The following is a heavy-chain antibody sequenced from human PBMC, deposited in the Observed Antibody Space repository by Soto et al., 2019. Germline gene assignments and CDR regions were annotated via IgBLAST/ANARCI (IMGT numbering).Heavy chain of an antibody. CDR1: GFTVSSNY. Sequence: EVQLVESGGGLIQPGGSLRRSCAASGFTVSSNYMSWVRQAPGKGLEWVSVIYSGGSTYYADSVKGRFTIYGDNSKNTLYLQMNSLRAEDTAVYYCAREGAPHSFLYGSGSRYGMDVWGQGTTVTVSS. V-gene: IGHV3-53*01. CDR2: IYSGGST. CDR3: AREGAPHSFLYGSGSRYGMDV. D-gene: IGHD3-10*01. J-gene: IGHJ6*02.